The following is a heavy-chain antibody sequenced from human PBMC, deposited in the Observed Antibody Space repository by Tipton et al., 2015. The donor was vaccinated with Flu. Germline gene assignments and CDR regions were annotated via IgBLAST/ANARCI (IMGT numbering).Heavy chain of an antibody. J-gene: IGHJ3*02. D-gene: IGHD4-17*01. V-gene: IGHV4-59*01. CDR3: ARGVYGDDGAFDI. CDR2: ISYSGYT. CDR1: GTSISSYY. Sequence: GLVKPSETLSLTCSVSGTSISSYYWSWIRQSPGKGLEWIGYISYSGYTNYNPSLKSRVTLSLDISKNNFSLRLSSMTAADTAVYYCARGVYGDDGAFDIWGRGTMVTVSS.